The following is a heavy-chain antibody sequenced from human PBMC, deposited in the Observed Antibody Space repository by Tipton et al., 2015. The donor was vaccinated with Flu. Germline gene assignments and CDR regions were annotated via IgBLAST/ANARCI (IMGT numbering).Heavy chain of an antibody. V-gene: IGHV3-43D*04. CDR1: GFTFREYA. D-gene: IGHD1-26*01. J-gene: IGHJ3*02. CDR2: VSWDGHST. Sequence: SLRLSCAASGFTFREYAMHWVRQAPGKGLEWVSLVSWDGHSTYYADSVKGRFTSSRDNIKNSLYLQMNSLRAEDTVLYYCASLWVSGSYSRYAFDIWGQGTMVTVSS. CDR3: ASLWVSGSYSRYAFDI.